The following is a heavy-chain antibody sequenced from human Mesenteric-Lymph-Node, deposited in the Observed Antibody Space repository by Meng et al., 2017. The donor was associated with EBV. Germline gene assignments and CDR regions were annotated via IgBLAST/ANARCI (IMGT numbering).Heavy chain of an antibody. D-gene: IGHD6-19*01. V-gene: IGHV1-18*01. CDR2: ISAYNGNT. Sequence: QVQLVQSGAEVKXPXASVKVSXMASGYTFTSYDINCVRQATGQGLEWMGWISAYNGNTNYAQKLQGRVTMTTDTSTSTAYMELRSLRSDDTAVYYCARECFRSSGCTFDSWGQGTLVIVSS. CDR1: GYTFTSYD. CDR3: ARECFRSSGCTFDS. J-gene: IGHJ4*02.